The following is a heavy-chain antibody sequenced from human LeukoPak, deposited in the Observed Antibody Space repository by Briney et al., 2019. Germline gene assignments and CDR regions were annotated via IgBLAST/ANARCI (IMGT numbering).Heavy chain of an antibody. CDR1: AYTFTRYG. J-gene: IGHJ4*02. V-gene: IGHV1-18*01. D-gene: IGHD3-16*01. Sequence: GASVKVSCKASAYTFTRYGISWVRQAPGQGLEWMGWLSTDNGDTNYAQKFQGRVTMITDTSTTTAHMELRSLTSDDTAIYYCARHGGIGPKRDYFDYWGPGTLVTVSS. CDR2: LSTDNGDT. CDR3: ARHGGIGPKRDYFDY.